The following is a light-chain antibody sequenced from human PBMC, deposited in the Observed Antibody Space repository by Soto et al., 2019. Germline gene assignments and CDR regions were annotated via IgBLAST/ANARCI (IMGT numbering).Light chain of an antibody. CDR2: DVS. Sequence: DIQMTQSPSTLSASVGDTVTITCRASQSVSDSLAWYQVKPGEAPKLLIFDVSNLETGVPSRFSGSGSGTEFSLTIRGLQPDDFATYYCQHYNSYSEAFGQGTKVDIK. CDR1: QSVSDS. CDR3: QHYNSYSEA. V-gene: IGKV1-5*01. J-gene: IGKJ1*01.